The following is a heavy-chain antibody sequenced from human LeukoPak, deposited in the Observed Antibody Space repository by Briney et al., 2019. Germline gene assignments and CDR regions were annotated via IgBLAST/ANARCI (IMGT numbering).Heavy chain of an antibody. CDR3: ARSDYFGSGSYGPSIFDY. J-gene: IGHJ4*02. CDR2: IDYSGST. V-gene: IGHV4-59*01. Sequence: SETLSLTCTVSGGSISSYYWSWIRQPPGKGLEWIAYIDYSGSTNYNPSLKSRVTISVDTSKNQFSLKLSSVTAADTALYYCARSDYFGSGSYGPSIFDYWGQGTLVTVSS. D-gene: IGHD3-10*01. CDR1: GGSISSYY.